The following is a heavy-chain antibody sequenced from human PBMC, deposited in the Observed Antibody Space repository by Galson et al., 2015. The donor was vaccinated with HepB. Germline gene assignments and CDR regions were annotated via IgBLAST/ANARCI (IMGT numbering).Heavy chain of an antibody. CDR1: GGTFSNYA. J-gene: IGHJ6*02. CDR2: IIPIFGTA. V-gene: IGHV1-69*13. D-gene: IGHD1-1*01. CDR3: ARLDGRGRPDYYYYYGMDV. Sequence: SVKVSCKASGGTFSNYAISWVRQAPGQGLEWMGGIIPIFGTANYAQKFQGRVTITADESTRTAYMELSSLTSEDTAVYYCARLDGRGRPDYYYYYGMDVWGQGTTVTVSS.